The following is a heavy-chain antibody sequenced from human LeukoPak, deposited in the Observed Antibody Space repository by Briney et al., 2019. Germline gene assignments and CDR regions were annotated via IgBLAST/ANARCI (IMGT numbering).Heavy chain of an antibody. CDR2: IKQNGSIK. J-gene: IGHJ4*02. Sequence: TGGSLRLFCAASGLTFSNYWMRLVRQAPRKGLEWGANIKQNGSIKPYVDSMDGRFTISRDNAKTSLYLQMTSLRVEDTAVYYCARDRDDGGFEYWGQGTLVTVSS. CDR1: GLTFSNYW. D-gene: IGHD4-23*01. CDR3: ARDRDDGGFEY. V-gene: IGHV3-7*01.